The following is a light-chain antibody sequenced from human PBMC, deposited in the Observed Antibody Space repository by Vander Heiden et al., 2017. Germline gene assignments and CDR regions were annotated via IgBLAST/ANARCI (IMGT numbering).Light chain of an antibody. CDR1: ALPKQY. V-gene: IGLV3-25*03. CDR2: KDS. Sequence: SYELTQPPSVSVSPGQTARITCSGDALPKQYAYCYQPKPGQAPVLVISKDSERPSGIPERFSGSSSGTTVTLTISGVQAEDDADYYCQSADSSGVVFGGGTKLTVL. J-gene: IGLJ2*01. CDR3: QSADSSGVV.